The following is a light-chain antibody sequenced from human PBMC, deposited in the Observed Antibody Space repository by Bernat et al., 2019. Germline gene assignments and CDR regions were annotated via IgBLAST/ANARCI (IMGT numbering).Light chain of an antibody. CDR2: GAS. J-gene: IGKJ1*01. CDR3: QQYNDWPPWT. CDR1: QSIGNN. V-gene: IGKV3-15*01. Sequence: EIVMTQSPVTLSVSPGERVTVSCRASQSIGNNIAWYQHKPGQAPRLLIFGASSRATGISGRFSGSGFGTDFTLTISSLQSEDSALSYCQQYNDWPPWTFGQGTRIEIK.